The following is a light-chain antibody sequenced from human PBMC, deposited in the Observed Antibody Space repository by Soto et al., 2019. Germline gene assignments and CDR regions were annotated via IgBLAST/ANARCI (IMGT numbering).Light chain of an antibody. V-gene: IGLV1-40*01. J-gene: IGLJ2*01. CDR1: SSNIGAGYD. CDR3: QSYDRSLSGHVV. CDR2: GNS. Sequence: QSVLTQPPSVSGAPGQRVTISCTGSSSNIGAGYDVHWYQQLPGTAPKLLIYGNSNRPSGVPDRFSGSNSGTSASLAITGLQAEDEADYYCQSYDRSLSGHVVFGGGTKLTVL.